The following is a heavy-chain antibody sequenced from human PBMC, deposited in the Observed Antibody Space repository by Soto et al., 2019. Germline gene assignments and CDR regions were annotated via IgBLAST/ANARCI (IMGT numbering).Heavy chain of an antibody. CDR1: GGSFSGYY. Sequence: SXTLSLTCAVYGGSFSGYYWNWIRQPPGKGLEWIGEINHSESIYYNPSLKSRVTISVDTSKNLFSLKLSSVIAADTAVYYCARQGPYYFGSIDSWGQGTLVTVSS. D-gene: IGHD3-10*01. CDR2: INHSESI. J-gene: IGHJ4*02. V-gene: IGHV4-34*01. CDR3: ARQGPYYFGSIDS.